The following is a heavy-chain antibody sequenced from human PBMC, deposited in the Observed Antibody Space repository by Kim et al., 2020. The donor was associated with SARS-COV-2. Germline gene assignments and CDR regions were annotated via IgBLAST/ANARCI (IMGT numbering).Heavy chain of an antibody. D-gene: IGHD2-2*01. J-gene: IGHJ4*02. CDR3: ARRSSSNWAHDY. V-gene: IGHV3-53*01. Sequence: YYPEAVKGQLTVSRDSSKNALFRQTNSLRAEDTATYYCARRSSSNWAHDYWGQGTLVTVSS.